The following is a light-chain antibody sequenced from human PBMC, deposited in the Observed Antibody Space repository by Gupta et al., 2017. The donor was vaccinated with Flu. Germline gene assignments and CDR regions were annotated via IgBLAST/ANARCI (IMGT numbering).Light chain of an antibody. CDR1: YIVRAAY. CDR3: HQECDSLLT. CDR2: VSS. V-gene: IGKV3-20*01. J-gene: IGKJ4*01. Sequence: GALYLALGAAVTLVCGTMYIVRAAYLAWYPQTPGEASRLVIHVSSSRASGVPQRFSGSGSDTGFTLTISRLVPEDSAMYYCHQECDSLLTFGGGTKVEIK.